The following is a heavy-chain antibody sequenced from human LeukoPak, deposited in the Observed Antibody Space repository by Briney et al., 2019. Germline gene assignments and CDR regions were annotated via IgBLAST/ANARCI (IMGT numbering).Heavy chain of an antibody. D-gene: IGHD1-26*01. V-gene: IGHV3-30-3*01. CDR1: GFTFSSYA. CDR2: ISYDGSNK. Sequence: GGSLRLSCAASGFTFSSYAMHWVRQAPGKGLEWVAVISYDGSNKYYADSVKGRFTISRDNSKNTLYLQMNSLRAEDTAVYYCARVDPSIVGATGPLYYYYYGMDVWGQGTTVTVSS. CDR3: ARVDPSIVGATGPLYYYYYGMDV. J-gene: IGHJ6*02.